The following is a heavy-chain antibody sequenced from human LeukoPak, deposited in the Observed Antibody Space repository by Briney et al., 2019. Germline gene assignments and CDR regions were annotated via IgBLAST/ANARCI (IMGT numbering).Heavy chain of an antibody. J-gene: IGHJ3*02. CDR2: ISGSGGST. Sequence: GGSLRLSCAASGFTFSSYAMSWVRQAPGKGLEWVSGISGSGGSTYYADSVKGRFTISRDNSKNTLYLQMNSLRAEDTAVYYCARDRQITMVRGVYTDAFDIWGQGTMVTVSS. V-gene: IGHV3-23*01. CDR1: GFTFSSYA. D-gene: IGHD3-10*01. CDR3: ARDRQITMVRGVYTDAFDI.